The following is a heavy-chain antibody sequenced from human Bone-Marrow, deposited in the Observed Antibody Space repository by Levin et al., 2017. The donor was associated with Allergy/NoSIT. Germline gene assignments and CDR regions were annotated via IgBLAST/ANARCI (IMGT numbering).Heavy chain of an antibody. J-gene: IGHJ4*02. D-gene: IGHD3-16*01. CDR2: IYQSGNT. CDR1: GGSINSNVYS. Sequence: RSQTLSLTCAVSGGSINSNVYSWSWIRRPPGKGLEWIGYIYQSGNTYYNPSLKSRVIISADRSKNHFSLNLSSVTAADTAVYYCASSRRGFDSAGFYVYFDYWGQGALVTVSS. CDR3: ASSRRGFDSAGFYVYFDY. V-gene: IGHV4-30-2*01.